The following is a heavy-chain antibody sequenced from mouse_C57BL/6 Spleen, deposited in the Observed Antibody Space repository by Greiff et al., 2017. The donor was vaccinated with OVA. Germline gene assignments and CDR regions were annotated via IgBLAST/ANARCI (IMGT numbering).Heavy chain of an antibody. Sequence: ESGPGLVKPSQSLSLTCSVTGYSITSGYYWNWIRQFPGNKLEWMGYISYDGSNNYNPSLKNRISITRDTSKNQFFLKLISVTTEDTATYYCTRSGYDADYWGQGTTLTVSS. CDR3: TRSGYDADY. J-gene: IGHJ2*01. V-gene: IGHV3-6*01. CDR2: ISYDGSN. CDR1: GYSITSGYY. D-gene: IGHD2-2*01.